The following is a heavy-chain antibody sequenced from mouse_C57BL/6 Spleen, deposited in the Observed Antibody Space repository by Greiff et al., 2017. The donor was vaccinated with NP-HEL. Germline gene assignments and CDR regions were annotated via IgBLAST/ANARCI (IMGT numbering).Heavy chain of an antibody. J-gene: IGHJ2*01. CDR3: ARRYGNYPYYFDY. Sequence: EVKLMESGPGLVKPSQSLSLTCSVTGYSITSGYYWNWIRQFPGNKLEWMGYIGYDGSNNYNPSLKNRISITRDTAKNQFFLKLNSVTTEDTATYYCARRYGNYPYYFDYWGQGTTLTVSS. CDR1: GYSITSGYY. D-gene: IGHD2-1*01. CDR2: IGYDGSN. V-gene: IGHV3-6*01.